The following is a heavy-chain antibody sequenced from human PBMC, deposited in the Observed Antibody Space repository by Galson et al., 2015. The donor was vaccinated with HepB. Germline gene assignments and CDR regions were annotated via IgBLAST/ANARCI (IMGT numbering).Heavy chain of an antibody. D-gene: IGHD3-9*01. J-gene: IGHJ3*02. CDR3: ARDRMGELRYFDWLPGGLDAFDI. Sequence: SLRLSCAASGFTFSGYEMNWVRQAPGKGLEWVSYISSSGSTIYYADSVKGRFTISRDNAKNSLYLQMNSLRAEDTAVYYCARDRMGELRYFDWLPGGLDAFDIWGQGTMVTVSS. V-gene: IGHV3-48*03. CDR1: GFTFSGYE. CDR2: ISSSGSTI.